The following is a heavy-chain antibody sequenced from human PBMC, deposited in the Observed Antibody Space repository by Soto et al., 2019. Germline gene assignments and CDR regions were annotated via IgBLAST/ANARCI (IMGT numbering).Heavy chain of an antibody. Sequence: QVQLQESGPGLVKPSQTLSLTCTVSGGSISSGGYYWSWIRQHPGKGLEGIGYIYHSGSTYYNPSLKSRVTISVDTSKNQFSLKLSSVTAADTAVYYCARAQDSSSWYGGGYYYYGMDVWGQGTTVTVSS. CDR3: ARAQDSSSWYGGGYYYYGMDV. CDR2: IYHSGST. J-gene: IGHJ6*02. CDR1: GGSISSGGYY. D-gene: IGHD6-13*01. V-gene: IGHV4-31*03.